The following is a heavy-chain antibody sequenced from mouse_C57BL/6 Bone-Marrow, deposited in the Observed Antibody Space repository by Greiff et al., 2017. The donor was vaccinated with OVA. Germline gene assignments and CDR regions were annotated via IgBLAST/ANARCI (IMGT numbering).Heavy chain of an antibody. Sequence: VQLPQSGAELVKPGASVTLSCTASGFNIKDYYMHWVKQRTEQGLEWIGRIDPEDGETKYAPKFQGKATITADTSSNTAYLQLSSLTSEDTAVYYCASPSYAMDYWGQGTSVTVSS. CDR1: GFNIKDYY. J-gene: IGHJ4*01. V-gene: IGHV14-2*01. CDR3: ASPSYAMDY. CDR2: IDPEDGET.